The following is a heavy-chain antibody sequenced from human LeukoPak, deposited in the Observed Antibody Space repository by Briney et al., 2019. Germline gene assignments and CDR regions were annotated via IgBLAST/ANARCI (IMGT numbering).Heavy chain of an antibody. J-gene: IGHJ1*01. CDR3: ARGGLNSGSSTEFQH. Sequence: GSVKVSCQASGYTFTSYDINWVRRATGQGLEWMGWMNPNSGNTGYAQKFQGRVTVTRNTSISTAYMELSSLRSEDTAVYYCARGGLNSGSSTEFQHWGQGTLVTVSS. CDR2: MNPNSGNT. V-gene: IGHV1-8*01. CDR1: GYTFTSYD. D-gene: IGHD1-26*01.